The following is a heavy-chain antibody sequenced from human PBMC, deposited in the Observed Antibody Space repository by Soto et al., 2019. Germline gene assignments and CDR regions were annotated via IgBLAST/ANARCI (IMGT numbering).Heavy chain of an antibody. CDR2: IIPILGIA. CDR3: AREGRESGDGDNWGY. Sequence: QVQLVQSGAEVKKPGSSVKVSCKASGGTFSSYTISWVRQAPGQGLEWMGRIIPILGIANYAQKFQGRVTITADKSTSTAYMELSSLRSEDTAVYYCAREGRESGDGDNWGYWGQGTLVTVSS. D-gene: IGHD3-16*01. CDR1: GGTFSSYT. V-gene: IGHV1-69*08. J-gene: IGHJ4*02.